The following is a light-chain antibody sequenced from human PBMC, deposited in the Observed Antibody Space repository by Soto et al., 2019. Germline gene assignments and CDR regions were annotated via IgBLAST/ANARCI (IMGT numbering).Light chain of an antibody. CDR1: QSVGSY. Sequence: EIVLTQSPATLSSSPGERAPLSCRASQSVGSYLAWYQQKPGQAPRLLIYDASNRATGIPASFSGSGSGTQFTLTISSLHSEDSAVYYCQQYYDWPRTFGPGTKVDIK. CDR2: DAS. CDR3: QQYYDWPRT. V-gene: IGKV3-11*01. J-gene: IGKJ1*01.